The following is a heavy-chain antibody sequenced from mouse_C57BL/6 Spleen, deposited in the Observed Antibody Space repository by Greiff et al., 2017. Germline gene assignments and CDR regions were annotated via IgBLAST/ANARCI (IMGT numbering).Heavy chain of an antibody. V-gene: IGHV5-4*01. CDR3: ARDGLLGREYFDV. CDR1: GFTFSSYA. Sequence: VQLKESGGGLVKPGGSLKLSCAASGFTFSSYAMSWVRQTPEKRLEWVATISDGGSYTYYPDNVKGRFTISRDNAKNNLYLQMSHLKSEDTAMYYCARDGLLGREYFDVWGTGTTVTVSS. J-gene: IGHJ1*03. D-gene: IGHD4-1*01. CDR2: ISDGGSYT.